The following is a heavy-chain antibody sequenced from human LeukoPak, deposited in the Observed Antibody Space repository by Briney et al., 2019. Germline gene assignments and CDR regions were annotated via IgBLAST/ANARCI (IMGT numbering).Heavy chain of an antibody. CDR1: YDSISNYY. J-gene: IGHJ3*02. Sequence: SETLSLTCSVSYDSISNYYWSWIRQPPGKGLEWIGYIHHSGSTHHNPSLNSRATISIDTSKNQFSLKLTSVTAADTATYYCAGDTANGLYDTPDMFDIWGQGTMVTVSS. D-gene: IGHD6-19*01. V-gene: IGHV4-59*01. CDR3: AGDTANGLYDTPDMFDI. CDR2: IHHSGST.